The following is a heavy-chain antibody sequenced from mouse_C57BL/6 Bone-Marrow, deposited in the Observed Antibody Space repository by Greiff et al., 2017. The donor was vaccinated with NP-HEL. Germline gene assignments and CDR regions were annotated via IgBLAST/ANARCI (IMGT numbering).Heavy chain of an antibody. Sequence: DVKLVESGGGLVKPGGSLKLSCAASGFTFSSYAMSWVRQTPDKRLEWVATISDGGSYTYYPDNVKGGFTITRDNAKNNLYLQMSHLKSEDTAMYYCARDYSNYAMDYWGQGTSVTVSS. CDR1: GFTFSSYA. J-gene: IGHJ4*01. V-gene: IGHV5-4*01. CDR2: ISDGGSYT. D-gene: IGHD2-5*01. CDR3: ARDYSNYAMDY.